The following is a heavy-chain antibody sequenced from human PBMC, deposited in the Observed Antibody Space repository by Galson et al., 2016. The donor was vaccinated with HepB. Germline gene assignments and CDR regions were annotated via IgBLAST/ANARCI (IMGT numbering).Heavy chain of an antibody. CDR3: ASAYYDSSCYWAPFDI. V-gene: IGHV3-66*01. J-gene: IGHJ3*02. CDR1: GFTVNNFY. CDR2: VYSDGSR. Sequence: SLRLSCAASGFTVNNFYVAWVRQAPGKGLEWVATVYSDGSRHHADSVRGRFTVSRDNAKNSLYLQMNSLRAEDTAVYYCASAYYDSSCYWAPFDIWGQGTMVTVSS. D-gene: IGHD3-22*01.